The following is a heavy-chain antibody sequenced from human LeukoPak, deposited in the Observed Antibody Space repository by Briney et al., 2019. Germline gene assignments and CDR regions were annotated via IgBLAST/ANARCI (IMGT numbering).Heavy chain of an antibody. CDR3: ARGVPDGGNFDY. Sequence: GGSLRPSCAASGFTVSSNYMSWVRQAPGKGLEWVSVIYSGGSTYYADSVKGRFTISRDNSKNTLYLQMNSLRAEDTAVYYCARGVPDGGNFDYWGQGTLVTVSS. CDR2: IYSGGST. V-gene: IGHV3-53*01. D-gene: IGHD3-16*01. CDR1: GFTVSSNY. J-gene: IGHJ4*02.